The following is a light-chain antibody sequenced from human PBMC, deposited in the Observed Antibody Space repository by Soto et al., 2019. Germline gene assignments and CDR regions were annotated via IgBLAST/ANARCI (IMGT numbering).Light chain of an antibody. CDR3: SSYTSTTPVV. J-gene: IGLJ2*01. V-gene: IGLV2-14*01. CDR2: EVT. Sequence: QSALTQPASVSGSPGQSITISCTGTSSDVGGYNYVSWYQQYPGKAPKLIIYEVTNRPSGVSNRFSGSKSGNTASLTISGLQAEDEADYFCSSYTSTTPVVFGGGTQLTVL. CDR1: SSDVGGYNY.